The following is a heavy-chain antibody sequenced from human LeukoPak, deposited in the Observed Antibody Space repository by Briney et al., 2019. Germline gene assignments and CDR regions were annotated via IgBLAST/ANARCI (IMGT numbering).Heavy chain of an antibody. J-gene: IGHJ4*02. CDR1: GFTFNTYW. CDR3: ARYRNSNRRADY. Sequence: GGSLRLSCAASGFTFNTYWMAWVRRAPGKGLEWVSSISSSSSYIYYADSVKGRFTISRDNAKKSLYLQMNSLRAEDAAVYYCARYRNSNRRADYWGQGTLVTVSS. CDR2: ISSSSSYI. V-gene: IGHV3-21*01. D-gene: IGHD1-14*01.